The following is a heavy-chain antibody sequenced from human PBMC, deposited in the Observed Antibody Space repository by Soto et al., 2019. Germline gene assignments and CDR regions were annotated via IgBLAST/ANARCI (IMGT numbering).Heavy chain of an antibody. CDR1: GGSISSYY. Sequence: SETLSLTCTVSGGSISSYYWSWIRQPPGKGLEWIGYIYYSGSTNYNLSLKSRVTISVDTSKNQFSLKLSSVTAADTAVYYCARGRGYSGYDGGFYYYYGMDVWGQGTTVTVSS. CDR3: ARGRGYSGYDGGFYYYYGMDV. V-gene: IGHV4-59*01. CDR2: IYYSGST. J-gene: IGHJ6*02. D-gene: IGHD5-12*01.